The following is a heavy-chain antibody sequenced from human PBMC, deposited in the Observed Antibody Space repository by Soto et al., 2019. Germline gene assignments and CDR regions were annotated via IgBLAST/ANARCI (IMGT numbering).Heavy chain of an antibody. V-gene: IGHV1-2*04. D-gene: IGHD4-17*01. CDR1: GYTFTGYY. Sequence: ASVKVSCKASGYTFTGYYMHWVRQAPGQGLEWMGWINPNSGGTNYAQKFQGWVTMTRDTSISTAYMELSRLRSDDTAVYYCARGSTVTEGAKDGDYYFDYWGQGTLVTVSS. CDR2: INPNSGGT. CDR3: ARGSTVTEGAKDGDYYFDY. J-gene: IGHJ4*02.